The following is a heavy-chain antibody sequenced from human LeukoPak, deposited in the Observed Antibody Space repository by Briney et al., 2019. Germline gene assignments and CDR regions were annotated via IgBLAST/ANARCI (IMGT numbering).Heavy chain of an antibody. J-gene: IGHJ4*02. Sequence: SETLSLTCAVSGGSFSAYYWSWIRQPPGKGLEWIVEINHSGRTNYNASLKSRVTISVDTSKNQFSLKMSYVTAADTAVYYCARSPRYSGYDYGSDYWGRGILVTVSS. D-gene: IGHD5-12*01. CDR3: ARSPRYSGYDYGSDY. CDR2: INHSGRT. CDR1: GGSFSAYY. V-gene: IGHV4-34*01.